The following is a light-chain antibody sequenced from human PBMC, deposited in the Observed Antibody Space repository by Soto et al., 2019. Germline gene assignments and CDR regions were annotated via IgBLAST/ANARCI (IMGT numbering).Light chain of an antibody. Sequence: DIVMTQSPDSLAVSLGEMATINCKCSQSVLYSSNNENSLAWYQQKPGQPPKLLIYWASTRESGVPDRFSGSWSGTDLPLTLSILQAEDVAVYFCQQYYNTRYTFGQGTKLEIK. CDR1: QSVLYSSNNENS. CDR2: WAS. CDR3: QQYYNTRYT. J-gene: IGKJ2*01. V-gene: IGKV4-1*01.